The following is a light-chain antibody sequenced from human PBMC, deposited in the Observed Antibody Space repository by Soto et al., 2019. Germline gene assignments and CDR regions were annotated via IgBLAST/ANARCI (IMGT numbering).Light chain of an antibody. Sequence: QSVLTHPASVSWSPGQSITISCTGTSNDIGGYNYVSWYQHLPGKAPKLIIYEVSNRPSGVSNRFSGSKSGNTASLTISGLQAEDEADYYCSSYISTYNHYILGTGTKVTVL. J-gene: IGLJ1*01. CDR2: EVS. CDR1: SNDIGGYNY. CDR3: SSYISTYNHYI. V-gene: IGLV2-14*01.